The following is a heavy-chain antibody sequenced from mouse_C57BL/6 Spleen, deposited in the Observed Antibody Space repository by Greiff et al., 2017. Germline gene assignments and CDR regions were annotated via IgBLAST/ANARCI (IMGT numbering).Heavy chain of an antibody. Sequence: DVMLVESGEGLVKPGGSLKLSCAASGFTFSSYAMSWVRQTPEKRLEWVAYISSGGDYIYYADTVKGRFTISRDNARNTLYLQMSSLKSEDTAMYYCTGENFYFDYWGQGTTLTVSS. CDR1: GFTFSSYA. V-gene: IGHV5-9-1*02. J-gene: IGHJ2*01. CDR3: TGENFYFDY. CDR2: ISSGGDYI.